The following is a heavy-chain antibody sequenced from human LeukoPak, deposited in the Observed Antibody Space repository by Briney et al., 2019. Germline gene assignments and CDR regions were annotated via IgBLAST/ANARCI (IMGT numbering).Heavy chain of an antibody. Sequence: ASVKVSCKASGYTFTGYYMHWVRQAPGQGLGWMGWINPNSGGTNYEQKFQGWVTMTRDTSISTAYMELSRLRSDDTAVYYCARQTHEKDTAMEFFDYWGQGTLVTVSS. J-gene: IGHJ4*02. CDR3: ARQTHEKDTAMEFFDY. D-gene: IGHD5-18*01. V-gene: IGHV1-2*04. CDR2: INPNSGGT. CDR1: GYTFTGYY.